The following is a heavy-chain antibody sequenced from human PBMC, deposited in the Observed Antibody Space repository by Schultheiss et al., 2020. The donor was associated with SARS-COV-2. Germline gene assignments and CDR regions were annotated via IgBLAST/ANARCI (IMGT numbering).Heavy chain of an antibody. D-gene: IGHD6-13*01. V-gene: IGHV4-61*05. J-gene: IGHJ6*03. CDR3: ARRVGSSSWYGYYYYMDV. CDR1: GGSISSSSYY. Sequence: SETLSLTCTVSGGSISSSSYYWSWIRQPPGKGLEWIGYIYYSGSTNYNPSLKSRVTISVDTSKNQFSLKLSSVTAADTAVYYCARRVGSSSWYGYYYYMDVWGKGTTVTVSS. CDR2: IYYSGST.